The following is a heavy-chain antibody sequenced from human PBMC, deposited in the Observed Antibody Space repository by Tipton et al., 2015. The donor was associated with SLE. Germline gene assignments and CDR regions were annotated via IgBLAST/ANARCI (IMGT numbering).Heavy chain of an antibody. Sequence: SLRLSCAASGFTVSSNYMSWVRQAPGKGLEWVSVIYSGGSTYYADSVKGRFTISRDNSKNTLYLQMNSLRAEDTAVYYCARDMGEGGTPDAFDIWGQGTMVTVSS. J-gene: IGHJ3*02. CDR1: GFTVSSNY. CDR3: ARDMGEGGTPDAFDI. D-gene: IGHD3-16*01. V-gene: IGHV3-53*01. CDR2: IYSGGST.